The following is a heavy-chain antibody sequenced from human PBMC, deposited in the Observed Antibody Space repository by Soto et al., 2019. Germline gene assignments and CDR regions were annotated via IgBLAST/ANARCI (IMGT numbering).Heavy chain of an antibody. CDR1: GYSLSELS. CDR3: ARGVGNSSPGAFDI. CDR2: YAPEDGGT. D-gene: IGHD4-4*01. Sequence: ASVKVSCKVSGYSLSELSLNWVRQGPGKGLEWMGGYAPEDGGTIYAQTFQGRVTMTEDTSTDTAYMELSSLRSEDTAVYFCARGVGNSSPGAFDIWGQGTMVT. V-gene: IGHV1-24*01. J-gene: IGHJ3*02.